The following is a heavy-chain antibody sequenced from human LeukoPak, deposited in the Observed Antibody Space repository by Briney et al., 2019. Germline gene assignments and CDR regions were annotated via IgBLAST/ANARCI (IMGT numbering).Heavy chain of an antibody. CDR2: IDSDGSST. Sequence: PGGSLRLSCAASEFTFSTYWMNWVRQVPGKGLVWVSRIDSDGSSTSYADSVKGRFTISRDNDKNTLYLQMNSLRAEEDTAVYFCARESSVTMFDYWGQGTLVTVSS. CDR1: EFTFSTYW. D-gene: IGHD4/OR15-4a*01. V-gene: IGHV3-74*01. CDR3: ARESSVTMFDY. J-gene: IGHJ4*02.